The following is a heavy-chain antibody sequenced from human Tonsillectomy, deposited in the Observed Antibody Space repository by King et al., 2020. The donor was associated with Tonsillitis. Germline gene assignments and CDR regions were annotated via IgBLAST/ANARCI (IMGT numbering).Heavy chain of an antibody. CDR3: DQSRSYYDFWSGSQDYYYMDV. V-gene: IGHV3-43*02. Sequence: VQLVESGGGVVQPGGSLRLSCAASGFTFDDYAMHWVRQAPGKGLEWVSLISGDGGSTYYADSVKGRFTISRDNSKNSLYLQMNSLRTEDTALYYCDQSRSYYDFWSGSQDYYYMDVWGKGTTVTVSS. CDR1: GFTFDDYA. J-gene: IGHJ6*03. CDR2: ISGDGGST. D-gene: IGHD3-3*01.